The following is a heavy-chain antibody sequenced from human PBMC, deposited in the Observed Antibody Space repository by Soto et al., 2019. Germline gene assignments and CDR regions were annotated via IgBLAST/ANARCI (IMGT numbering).Heavy chain of an antibody. J-gene: IGHJ6*02. Sequence: EVQLLESGGGLVQPGGSLRLSCAASGFTFSSYAMSWVRQAPGKGLEWVSVISGSGDSTYYADSVRGRFTISRDNSKNTLYPRTNSLRAEDTAVYYCAKDRDGAAAGPTKFYGMDVWGQGTTVTVSS. CDR2: ISGSGDST. V-gene: IGHV3-23*01. D-gene: IGHD6-13*01. CDR1: GFTFSSYA. CDR3: AKDRDGAAAGPTKFYGMDV.